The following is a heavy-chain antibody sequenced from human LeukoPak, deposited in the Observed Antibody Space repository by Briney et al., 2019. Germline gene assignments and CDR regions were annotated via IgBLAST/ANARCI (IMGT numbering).Heavy chain of an antibody. CDR3: ARVEPEYCTNGVCYPDY. Sequence: PSETLSLTCTVSGGSISSYYWSWIRQPPGKGLEWIGYIYYSGSTNYNPSLKSRVTISVDTSKNQFPLKLSSVTAADTAVYYCARVEPEYCTNGVCYPDYWGQGTLVTVSS. CDR1: GGSISSYY. D-gene: IGHD2-8*01. V-gene: IGHV4-59*01. J-gene: IGHJ4*02. CDR2: IYYSGST.